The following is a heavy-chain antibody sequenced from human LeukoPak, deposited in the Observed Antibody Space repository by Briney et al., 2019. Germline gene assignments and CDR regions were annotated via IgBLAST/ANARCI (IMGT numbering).Heavy chain of an antibody. D-gene: IGHD3-16*01. CDR3: ARLAVSGYNFDP. Sequence: KPSETQSLTCTVSGGSISSYYWSWIRQPPGKGLEWIGYIYTSGSTNYNPSLKSRVTMSVDTSKNQFSLKLSSVTAADTAVYYCARLAVSGYNFDPWGQGTLVTVSS. CDR1: GGSISSYY. CDR2: IYTSGST. V-gene: IGHV4-4*09. J-gene: IGHJ5*02.